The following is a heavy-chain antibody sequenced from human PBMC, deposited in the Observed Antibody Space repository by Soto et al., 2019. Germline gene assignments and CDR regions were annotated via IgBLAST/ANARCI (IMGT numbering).Heavy chain of an antibody. CDR1: GGTFGSYA. V-gene: IGHV1-69*01. Sequence: QVQLLQSGAEVKKPGSSVKVSCKASGGTFGSYAISWVRQAPGQGLEWMGGIIPIPGTANYAQKFQGRVTIAADESTSTAYMELSSLRSEDTAVYYCARSQGSSTSLELYYYYYYGMDVWGQGTTVTVSS. CDR3: ARSQGSSTSLELYYYYYYGMDV. CDR2: IIPIPGTA. J-gene: IGHJ6*02. D-gene: IGHD2-2*01.